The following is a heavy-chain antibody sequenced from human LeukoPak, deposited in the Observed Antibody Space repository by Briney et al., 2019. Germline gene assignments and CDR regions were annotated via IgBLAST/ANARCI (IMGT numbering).Heavy chain of an antibody. J-gene: IGHJ5*02. CDR3: ARDMVWSGYHNWFDP. Sequence: PSETLSLTCTVSGGSISSYYWSWIRQPPGKGLEWIGYIYYSGSTNYNPSLKSRVTISVDTSKNQFSLKLSSVTAADTAVYYCARDMVWSGYHNWFDPWAREPWSPSPQ. CDR1: GGSISSYY. V-gene: IGHV4-59*01. D-gene: IGHD3-3*01. CDR2: IYYSGST.